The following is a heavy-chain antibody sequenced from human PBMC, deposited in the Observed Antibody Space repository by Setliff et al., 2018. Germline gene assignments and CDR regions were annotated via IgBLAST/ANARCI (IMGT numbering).Heavy chain of an antibody. CDR1: GYTFTSYG. V-gene: IGHV1-18*01. Sequence: VKVSCKASGYTFTSYGISWVRLAPGQGLEWMGWISTYNGNTNYAQKLQGRVTMSTDTSTNTAYMELRSLRSDDTAVYYCARDRPSSSGWYTYYYYGMDVWGQGTTVTVSS. CDR3: ARDRPSSSGWYTYYYYGMDV. J-gene: IGHJ6*02. CDR2: ISTYNGNT. D-gene: IGHD6-19*01.